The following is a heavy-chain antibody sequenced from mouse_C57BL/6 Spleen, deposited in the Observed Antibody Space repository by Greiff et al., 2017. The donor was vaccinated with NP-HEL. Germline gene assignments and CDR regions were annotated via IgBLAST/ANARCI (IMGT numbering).Heavy chain of an antibody. V-gene: IGHV5-16*01. CDR3: AREGSSYEYFDV. J-gene: IGHJ1*03. CDR1: GFTFSDYY. CDR2: INYDGSST. D-gene: IGHD1-1*01. Sequence: EVMLVESEGGLVQPGSSMKLSCTASGFTFSDYYMAWVRQVPEKGLEWVANINYDGSSTYYLDSLKSRFIISRDNAKNILYLQMSSLKSEDTATYYCAREGSSYEYFDVWGTGTTVTVSS.